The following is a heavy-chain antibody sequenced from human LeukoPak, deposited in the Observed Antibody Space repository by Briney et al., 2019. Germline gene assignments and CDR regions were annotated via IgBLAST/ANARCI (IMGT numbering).Heavy chain of an antibody. CDR1: GFTFSSYA. V-gene: IGHV3-15*01. CDR3: TTDAGGYSYGSPARLDAFDI. Sequence: GGSLRLSCAASGFTFSSYAMSWVRQAPGKGLEWVGRIKSKTDGGTTDYAAPVKGRFTISRDDSKNTLYLQMNSLKTEDTAVYYCTTDAGGYSYGSPARLDAFDIWGQGTMVTVSS. J-gene: IGHJ3*02. CDR2: IKSKTDGGTT. D-gene: IGHD5-18*01.